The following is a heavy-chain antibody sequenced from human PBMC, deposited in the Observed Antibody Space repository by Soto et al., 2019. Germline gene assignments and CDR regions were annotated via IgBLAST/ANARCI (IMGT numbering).Heavy chain of an antibody. J-gene: IGHJ4*01. CDR3: ARTYYYDSSGYYYFDY. CDR2: ISPYNDDT. Sequence: ASVKVSCKTSGYTFINYGISWVRQAPGQGPEWMGWISPYNDDTKYAQKFQGRVTITADESTSTAYMELSSLRSEDTAVYYCARTYYYDSSGYYYFDYWGQ. CDR1: GYTFINYG. D-gene: IGHD3-22*01. V-gene: IGHV1-18*01.